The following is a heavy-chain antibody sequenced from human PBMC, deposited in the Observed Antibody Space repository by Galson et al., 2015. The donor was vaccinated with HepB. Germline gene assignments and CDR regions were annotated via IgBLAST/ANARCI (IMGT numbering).Heavy chain of an antibody. D-gene: IGHD2-21*02. J-gene: IGHJ4*02. Sequence: SLRLSCAASGFTFSSFGMHWVRQAPGKGLEWVAVISYDGSNKYYADSVKGRFTISRDNSKNTVYLQMNSLRAEDTAVYYCAKDTAVYFDYWGQGTLVTVSS. CDR3: AKDTAVYFDY. CDR1: GFTFSSFG. V-gene: IGHV3-30*18. CDR2: ISYDGSNK.